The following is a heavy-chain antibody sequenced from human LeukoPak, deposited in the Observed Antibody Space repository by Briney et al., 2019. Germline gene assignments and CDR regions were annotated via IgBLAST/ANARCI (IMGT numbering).Heavy chain of an antibody. CDR3: ARSSTRVYGVYYGMDV. J-gene: IGHJ6*02. V-gene: IGHV4-31*03. D-gene: IGHD2-2*01. CDR1: GGSISSGGYY. Sequence: SQTLSLTCTVSGGSISSGGYYWSWIRQHPWKGLEWIGYIYYSGSTYYNPSLKSRVTISVDTSKNQFSLKLSSVTAADTAVYYCARSSTRVYGVYYGMDVWGQGTTVTVSS. CDR2: IYYSGST.